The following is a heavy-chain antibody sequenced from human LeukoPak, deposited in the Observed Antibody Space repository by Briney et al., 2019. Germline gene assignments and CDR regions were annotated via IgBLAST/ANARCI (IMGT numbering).Heavy chain of an antibody. CDR1: GFTFSSYG. CDR3: ARDLGLYSPPYYYYYYMDV. Sequence: PGRSLRLSCAASGFTFSSYGMHWVRRPPGKGLEWVAVIWYDGSNKYYADSVKGRFTISRDNSKNTLYLQMNSLRAEDTAVYYCARDLGLYSPPYYYYYYMDVWGKGTTVTVSS. J-gene: IGHJ6*03. CDR2: IWYDGSNK. D-gene: IGHD3-10*01. V-gene: IGHV3-33*01.